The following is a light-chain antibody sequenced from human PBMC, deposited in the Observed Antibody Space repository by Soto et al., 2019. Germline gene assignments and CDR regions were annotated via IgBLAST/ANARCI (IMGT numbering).Light chain of an antibody. Sequence: IQMTQSPSSLSASTGDRVTITCRASQGISSYLAWYQQKPGKAPKLLIYAAYNLQSGVPSRSSGSGSGTDFTLTISCLQSEDFATYYCQQYYSYPRTCGQGTKGDIK. CDR2: AAY. CDR1: QGISSY. J-gene: IGKJ1*01. CDR3: QQYYSYPRT. V-gene: IGKV1-8*01.